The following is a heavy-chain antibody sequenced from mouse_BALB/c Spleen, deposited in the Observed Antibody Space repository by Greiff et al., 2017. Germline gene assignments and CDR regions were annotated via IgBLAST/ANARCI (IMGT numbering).Heavy chain of an antibody. Sequence: EVQLQQSGPELVKPGASVKMYCKASGYTFTSYVMHWVKQKPGQGLEWIGYINHYNDGTKYNEKFKGKATLTSDKSSSTAYMELSSLTSEDSAVYYCARSSVRREGYFDYWGQGTTLTVSS. J-gene: IGHJ2*01. CDR3: ARSSVRREGYFDY. D-gene: IGHD2-14*01. CDR1: GYTFTSYV. V-gene: IGHV1-14*01. CDR2: INHYNDGT.